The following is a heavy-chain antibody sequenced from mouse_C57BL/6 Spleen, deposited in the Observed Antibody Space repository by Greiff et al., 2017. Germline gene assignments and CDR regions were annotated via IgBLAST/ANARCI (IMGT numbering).Heavy chain of an antibody. CDR3: TRFNYGNYGV. CDR1: GYTFTDYE. V-gene: IGHV1-15*01. D-gene: IGHD2-1*01. J-gene: IGHJ1*03. CDR2: IDPETGGT. Sequence: QVQLQQSGAELVRPGASVTLSCKASGYTFTDYEMHWVKQAPVHGLEWIGAIDPETGGTAYNQKFKGKAILTADKSSSTAYMELRSLTSEDSAVYYCTRFNYGNYGVWGTGTTVTVSS.